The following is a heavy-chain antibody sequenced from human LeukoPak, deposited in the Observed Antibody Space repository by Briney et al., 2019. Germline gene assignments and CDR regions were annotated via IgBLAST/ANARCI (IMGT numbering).Heavy chain of an antibody. CDR3: AKDYNGGVFDDDAFHV. CDR2: ITGSGGGT. J-gene: IGHJ3*01. Sequence: GGSLSLSCAASGFAFNIYAMSWVRQAPGKGLEWVSTITGSGGGTYYADSVKGRFIISRDNSKNTLYLQINSLTGEDTAMYYCAKDYNGGVFDDDAFHVWGQGTMVTVSS. CDR1: GFAFNIYA. V-gene: IGHV3-23*01. D-gene: IGHD4-23*01.